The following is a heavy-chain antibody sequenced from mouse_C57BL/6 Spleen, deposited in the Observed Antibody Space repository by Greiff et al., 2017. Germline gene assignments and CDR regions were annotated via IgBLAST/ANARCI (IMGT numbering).Heavy chain of an antibody. V-gene: IGHV3-6*01. CDR1: GYSITSGYY. D-gene: IGHD3-2*02. CDR2: IRYNGSN. CDR3: ARDSAGAFGY. J-gene: IGHJ2*01. Sequence: EVHLVESGPGLVKPSPSLSLTCSVTGYSITSGYYWHWIRQIPGNKLEWMGYIRYNGSNNYNASLKNQISITRDRSTNQFFLKLNSVTTEDTATYCCARDSAGAFGYWGQGATLTVSS.